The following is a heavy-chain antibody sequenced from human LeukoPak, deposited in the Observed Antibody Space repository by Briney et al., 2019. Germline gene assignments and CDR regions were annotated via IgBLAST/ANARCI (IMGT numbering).Heavy chain of an antibody. V-gene: IGHV3-23*01. CDR3: AKGYYDSSGYLDY. CDR1: GFTFSSYA. Sequence: GGSLRLSCAASGFTFSSYATSWVRQAPGKGLEWVSAISGSGGSTYYADSVKGRFTISRDNSKNTLYLQMNSLRAEDTAVYYCAKGYYDSSGYLDYWGQGTLVTVSS. D-gene: IGHD3-22*01. CDR2: ISGSGGST. J-gene: IGHJ4*02.